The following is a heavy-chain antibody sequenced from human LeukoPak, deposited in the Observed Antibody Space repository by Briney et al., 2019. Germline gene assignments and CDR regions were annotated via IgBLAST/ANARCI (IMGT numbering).Heavy chain of an antibody. D-gene: IGHD2-2*01. CDR3: ARDPYPYIVVVPAVHFDY. CDR1: GYTFTSYG. J-gene: IGHJ4*02. V-gene: IGHV1-18*01. Sequence: ASVKVSCKASGYTFTSYGISWVRQAPGQGLEWMGWISAYNGNTNYAQKLRGRVTMTTDTSTSTAYMELRSLRSDDTAVYYCARDPYPYIVVVPAVHFDYWGQGTLVTVSS. CDR2: ISAYNGNT.